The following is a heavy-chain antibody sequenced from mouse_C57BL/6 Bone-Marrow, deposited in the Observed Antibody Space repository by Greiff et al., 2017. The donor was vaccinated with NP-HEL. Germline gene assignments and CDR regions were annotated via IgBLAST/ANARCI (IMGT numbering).Heavy chain of an antibody. Sequence: QVQLQQPGAELVMPGASVKLSCKASGYTFTSYWMHWVKQRPGQGLEWIGEIDPSDSYTNYNQKFKGKSTLTVDKSSSTAYMQLSSLTSEDSAVYYCASSASSLRDWCFDVWGTGTTVTVSS. CDR2: IDPSDSYT. D-gene: IGHD1-1*01. V-gene: IGHV1-69*01. CDR3: ASSASSLRDWCFDV. CDR1: GYTFTSYW. J-gene: IGHJ1*03.